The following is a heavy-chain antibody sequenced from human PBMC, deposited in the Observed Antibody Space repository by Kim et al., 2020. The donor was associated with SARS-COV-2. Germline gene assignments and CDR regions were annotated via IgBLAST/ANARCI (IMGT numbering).Heavy chain of an antibody. J-gene: IGHJ4*02. D-gene: IGHD3-22*01. Sequence: PKLQGRVTMTTDTSTSTAYMELRSLRSDDTAVYYCARGRRMIVVATDFDYWGQGTLVTVSS. CDR3: ARGRRMIVVATDFDY. V-gene: IGHV1-18*01.